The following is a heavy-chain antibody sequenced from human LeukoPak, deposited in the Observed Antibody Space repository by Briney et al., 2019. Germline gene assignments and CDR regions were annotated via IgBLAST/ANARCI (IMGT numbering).Heavy chain of an antibody. Sequence: SETLSLTCTVSGYSISSGYYWGWIRQPPGKGLEWIGTIHHSGTTYYNPSLKSRVTISVDTSKNQFSLKLSSVTAADTAVYYCARESNYDIWGQGTMVTVSS. CDR3: ARESNYDI. D-gene: IGHD1-7*01. V-gene: IGHV4-38-2*02. CDR1: GYSISSGYY. J-gene: IGHJ3*02. CDR2: IHHSGTT.